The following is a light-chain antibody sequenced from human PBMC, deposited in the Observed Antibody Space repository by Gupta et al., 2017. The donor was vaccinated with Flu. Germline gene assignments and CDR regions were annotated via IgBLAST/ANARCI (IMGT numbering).Light chain of an antibody. Sequence: DIVMTQSPLSLPVTPGEPASISCRSSQSLLHSNGYNYLDWYLQKPGQSPQLLIYLGSNRASGVPDRFSGSGSGTDFTLKISRVEAEDVGVYYCRQALQTPKHFGHGTKVDIK. CDR3: RQALQTPKH. CDR2: LGS. V-gene: IGKV2-28*01. J-gene: IGKJ3*01. CDR1: QSLLHSNGYNY.